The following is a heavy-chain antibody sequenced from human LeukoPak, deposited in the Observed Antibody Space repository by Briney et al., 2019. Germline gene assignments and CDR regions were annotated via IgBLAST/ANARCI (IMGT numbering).Heavy chain of an antibody. D-gene: IGHD3-22*01. Sequence: ASVKVSCKASGYTFTSYTMNWGRQAPGQGLEWMGWINTNTGNPTYAQGFTGRFVFSLDTSVSTAYLQISSLKAEDTAVYYCAREVVVTVNAFDLWGQGTMVTVSS. V-gene: IGHV7-4-1*02. CDR3: AREVVVTVNAFDL. J-gene: IGHJ3*01. CDR1: GYTFTSYT. CDR2: INTNTGNP.